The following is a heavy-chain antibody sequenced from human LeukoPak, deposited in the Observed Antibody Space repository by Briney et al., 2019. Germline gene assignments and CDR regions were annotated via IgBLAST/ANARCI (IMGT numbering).Heavy chain of an antibody. J-gene: IGHJ2*01. CDR3: ARDRRYYDSSGYYFHWYFDL. Sequence: AGGSLRLSCAASGFTVSSNYMSWVRQAPGKGLVWVSVIYSGVSTYYADSVKGRFTISRDNSKNTLYLQMNSLRAEDTALYYCARDRRYYDSSGYYFHWYFDLWGRGTLVTVSS. V-gene: IGHV3-53*01. D-gene: IGHD3-22*01. CDR1: GFTVSSNY. CDR2: IYSGVST.